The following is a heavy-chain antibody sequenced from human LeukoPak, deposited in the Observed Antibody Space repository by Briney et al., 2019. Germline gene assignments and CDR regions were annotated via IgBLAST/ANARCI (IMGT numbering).Heavy chain of an antibody. CDR3: ARELLGGYSYEGGNWFDP. J-gene: IGHJ5*02. Sequence: SETLSLTCAVYGGSFSGYYWSWIRQPPGKGLEWIGEINHSGSTNYNPSLESRVTISVDTSKNQFSLKLSSVTAADTAVYYCARELLGGYSYEGGNWFDPWGQGTLVTVSS. CDR2: INHSGST. V-gene: IGHV4-34*01. CDR1: GGSFSGYY. D-gene: IGHD5-18*01.